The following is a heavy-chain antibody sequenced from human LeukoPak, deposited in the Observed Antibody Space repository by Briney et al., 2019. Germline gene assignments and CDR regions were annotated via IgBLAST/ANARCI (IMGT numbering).Heavy chain of an antibody. Sequence: ASVKVSCKASGGTFSSYAISWVRQAPGQGLEWMGRIIPILGIANYAQKFQGRVTITADKSTSTAYMELSSLRSEDTAVYYCARDNSPYRSSPNWFDPWGQGTLVTVSS. CDR1: GGTFSSYA. D-gene: IGHD6-13*01. V-gene: IGHV1-69*04. CDR3: ARDNSPYRSSPNWFDP. J-gene: IGHJ5*02. CDR2: IIPILGIA.